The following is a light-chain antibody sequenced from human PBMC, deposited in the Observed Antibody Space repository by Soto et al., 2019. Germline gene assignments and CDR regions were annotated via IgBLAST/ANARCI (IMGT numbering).Light chain of an antibody. J-gene: IGKJ2*01. CDR3: QQHGSSPQT. CDR1: QSVASIY. V-gene: IGKV3-20*01. CDR2: GAS. Sequence: EIVLTQSPGTLSLSPGERATLSCRASQSVASIYLAWYQQKPGQAPRLHIYGASSRATGIPDRFSGSGSGTDFTLTISRLEPEDFAVYYCQQHGSSPQTFGQGTKLEIK.